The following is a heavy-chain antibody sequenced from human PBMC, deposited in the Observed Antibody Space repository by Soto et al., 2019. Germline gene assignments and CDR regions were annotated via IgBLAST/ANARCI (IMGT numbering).Heavy chain of an antibody. CDR1: GFTFSSYS. Sequence: GGSLRLSCAASGFTFSSYSMNWVRQAPGKGLEWVSSISSSSSYIYYADSVKGRFTISRDNAKNSLYLQMNSRRAEDTAVYYCARDRNYDILTGYYSGFDYWGQGTLVTVS. V-gene: IGHV3-21*01. J-gene: IGHJ4*02. D-gene: IGHD3-9*01. CDR3: ARDRNYDILTGYYSGFDY. CDR2: ISSSSSYI.